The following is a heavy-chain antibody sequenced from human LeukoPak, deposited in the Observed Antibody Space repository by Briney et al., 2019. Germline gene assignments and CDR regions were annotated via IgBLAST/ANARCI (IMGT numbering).Heavy chain of an antibody. D-gene: IGHD1-26*01. Sequence: GGSLRLSCVASGFTFTNSWMAWVRQAQRKGLEWVANIKQDGSTKHYADSLKGRFTISRDNPKNSLYLQMNSLRADDTAVYYCARDTDGSLDYWGQGILVTVAS. CDR3: ARDTDGSLDY. J-gene: IGHJ4*02. V-gene: IGHV3-7*01. CDR2: IKQDGSTK. CDR1: GFTFTNSW.